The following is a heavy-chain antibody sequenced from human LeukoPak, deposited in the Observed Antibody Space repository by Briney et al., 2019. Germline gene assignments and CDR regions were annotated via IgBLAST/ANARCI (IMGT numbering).Heavy chain of an antibody. CDR3: VRISAAGPDY. V-gene: IGHV4-61*02. Sequence: SETLSLTCIVSGGSISSGSDYWSWIRQPAGKGLEWIGRIYTSGSTNYNPSLKSRVTISVDTSKSQFSLKLSSVTAADTAVYYCVRISAAGPDYWGQGTLVTVSS. D-gene: IGHD6-25*01. CDR2: IYTSGST. CDR1: GGSISSGSDY. J-gene: IGHJ4*02.